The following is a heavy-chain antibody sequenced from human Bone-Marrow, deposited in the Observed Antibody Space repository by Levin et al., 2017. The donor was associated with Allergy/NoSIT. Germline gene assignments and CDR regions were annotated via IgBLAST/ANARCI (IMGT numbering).Heavy chain of an antibody. V-gene: IGHV4-34*01. CDR1: GGSFSGYY. D-gene: IGHD3-10*01. CDR2: INHSGST. CDR3: ARGIAYYRGVATERGWYFDL. J-gene: IGHJ2*01. Sequence: SQTLSLTCAVYGGSFSGYYWSWIRQPPGKGLEWIGEINHSGSTNYNPSLKSRVTISVDTSKNQFSLKLSSVTAADTAVYYCARGIAYYRGVATERGWYFDLWGRGTLVTVSS.